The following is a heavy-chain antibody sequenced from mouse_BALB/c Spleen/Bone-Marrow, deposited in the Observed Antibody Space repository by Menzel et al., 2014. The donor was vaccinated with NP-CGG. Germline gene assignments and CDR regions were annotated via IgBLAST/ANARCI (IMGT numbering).Heavy chain of an antibody. Sequence: VQLVESGAELVRPGVSVKLSCKASGYTFTSYWMNWVRQRPGQGLEWIGMIDPSDSETHFNQMFKDKASLTVDKSSSTAYMQLSSLTSEDSAVYYCARNWAFDYWGQGTTLTVSS. J-gene: IGHJ2*01. D-gene: IGHD4-1*01. CDR2: IDPSDSET. CDR1: GYTFTSYW. V-gene: IGHV1-61*01. CDR3: ARNWAFDY.